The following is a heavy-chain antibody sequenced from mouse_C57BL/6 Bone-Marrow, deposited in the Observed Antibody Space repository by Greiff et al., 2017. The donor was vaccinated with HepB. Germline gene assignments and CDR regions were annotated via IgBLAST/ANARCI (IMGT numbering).Heavy chain of an antibody. CDR3: ARYYYGSSYGPGYYAMDY. J-gene: IGHJ4*01. Sequence: VQLQQSGPSLVRPSQTLSLTCTVTGFSINSDCYWIWIRQFPGNKLEWMGYISYDGSNNYNPSLKNRISITRDTSKNQFFLKLNSVTTEDTATYYCARYYYGSSYGPGYYAMDYWGQGTSVTVSS. V-gene: IGHV3-6*01. CDR1: GFSINSDCY. CDR2: ISYDGSN. D-gene: IGHD1-1*01.